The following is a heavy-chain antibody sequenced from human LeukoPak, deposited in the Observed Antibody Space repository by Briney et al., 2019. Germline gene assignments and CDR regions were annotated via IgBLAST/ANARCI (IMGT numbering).Heavy chain of an antibody. Sequence: PGGSLRLSCAASGFTFSSYSMTWFRQAPGKGLEWVSYISSSSSSIYYADSVKGRFTISRDNAKNSLYLQMDSLRAEDTAVYYCATDYDYIWGSYGFDPWGQGTLVTVSS. V-gene: IGHV3-48*01. CDR1: GFTFSSYS. CDR3: ATDYDYIWGSYGFDP. CDR2: ISSSSSSI. D-gene: IGHD3-16*01. J-gene: IGHJ5*02.